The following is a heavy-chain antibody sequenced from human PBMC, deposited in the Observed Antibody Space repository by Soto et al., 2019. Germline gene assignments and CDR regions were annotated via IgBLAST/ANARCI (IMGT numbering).Heavy chain of an antibody. V-gene: IGHV4-39*01. CDR3: ARLGFLPGYYNWFDP. J-gene: IGHJ5*02. CDR1: GGSISSSSYY. CDR2: IYYSGST. Sequence: SETLSLTCTVSGGSISSSSYYWGWIRQPPGKGLEWIGSIYYSGSTYYNPSLKSRVTISVDTSKNQFSLKLSSVTAADTAVYYCARLGFLPGYYNWFDPWGQGTLVTVSS. D-gene: IGHD3-9*01.